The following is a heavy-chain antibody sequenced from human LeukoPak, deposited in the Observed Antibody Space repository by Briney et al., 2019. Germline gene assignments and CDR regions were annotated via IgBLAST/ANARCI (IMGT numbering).Heavy chain of an antibody. J-gene: IGHJ4*02. CDR1: GLTFSNSW. Sequence: GGSLRLSCAASGLTFSNSWMNWVRQAPGKGLEGVAGINDDGREKYYVDSVRGRFTISRDNAKSSLWLQMNSLRAEDTAIYYCARDRGYTTFDYWGLGTVVSVSS. D-gene: IGHD3-10*01. CDR3: ARDRGYTTFDY. CDR2: INDDGREK. V-gene: IGHV3-7*01.